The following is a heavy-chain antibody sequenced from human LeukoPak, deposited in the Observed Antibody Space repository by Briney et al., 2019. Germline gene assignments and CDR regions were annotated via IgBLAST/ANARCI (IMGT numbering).Heavy chain of an antibody. Sequence: GGSLRLSCAASGFTFSSYGMSWVRQAPGKGLEWVSAITATSSSTHDADSVQGRFTISRDNSKNTLYLQMNSLKVEDTAVYYCARDGQFISGWYEDFWGQGTLVTVSS. J-gene: IGHJ4*02. V-gene: IGHV3-23*01. CDR3: ARDGQFISGWYEDF. CDR2: ITATSSST. CDR1: GFTFSSYG. D-gene: IGHD6-19*01.